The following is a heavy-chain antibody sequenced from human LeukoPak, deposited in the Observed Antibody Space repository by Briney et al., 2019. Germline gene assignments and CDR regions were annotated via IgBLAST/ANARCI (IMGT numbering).Heavy chain of an antibody. Sequence: ASVKVSCKASGYTFTSYDINWVRQATGQGLEWMGWMNPNSGNTGYAQKFQGRVTITRNTSISTAYMELSSLRSEDTAVYYCAKRGEGVSNTWYMNNWFDPWGQGTLVTVSS. V-gene: IGHV1-8*03. CDR1: GYTFTSYD. CDR2: MNPNSGNT. CDR3: AKRGEGVSNTWYMNNWFDP. J-gene: IGHJ5*02. D-gene: IGHD6-13*01.